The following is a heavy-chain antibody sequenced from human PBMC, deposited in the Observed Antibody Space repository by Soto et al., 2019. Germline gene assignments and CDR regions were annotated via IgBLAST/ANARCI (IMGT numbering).Heavy chain of an antibody. CDR3: SSNCISTSCYVVP. CDR1: GGTFSSYA. D-gene: IGHD2-2*01. CDR2: IIPIFGTA. Sequence: GASVKVSCKASGGTFSSYAISWVRQAPGQGLEWMGGIIPIFGTANYAQKFQGRVTITADESTSTAYMELSSLRSEDTAVYYCSSNCISTSCYVVPCGQGTLVTVSS. J-gene: IGHJ5*02. V-gene: IGHV1-69*13.